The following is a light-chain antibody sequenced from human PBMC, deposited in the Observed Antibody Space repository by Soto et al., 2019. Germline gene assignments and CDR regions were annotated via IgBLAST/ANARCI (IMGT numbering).Light chain of an antibody. J-gene: IGKJ4*01. CDR3: MQALLTPPP. CDR1: QSLLHSNGYNY. Sequence: DIVMTQSPLSLPVTPGEPASISCRSSQSLLHSNGYNYLDWYLQKPGQSPQLLIYLGSNRASGVPDRFSGSGSGTDFTLKISRVEAEDVGVYYCMQALLTPPPFGGGTEVQLK. CDR2: LGS. V-gene: IGKV2-28*01.